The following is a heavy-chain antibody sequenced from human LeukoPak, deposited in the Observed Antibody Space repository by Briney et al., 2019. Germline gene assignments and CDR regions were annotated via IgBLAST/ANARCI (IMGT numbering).Heavy chain of an antibody. V-gene: IGHV1-46*01. CDR2: INPSGGST. CDR1: GYTFTSYY. CDR3: ATVVRERATFMDN. D-gene: IGHD5-24*01. Sequence: ASVKVSCKASGYTFTSYYMHWVRQAPGQGLEWMGIINPSGGSTSYAQKFQGRVTMTRDMSTSTVYMELSSLRSEDTAVYYCATVVRERATFMDNWGQGALVSVSS. J-gene: IGHJ4*02.